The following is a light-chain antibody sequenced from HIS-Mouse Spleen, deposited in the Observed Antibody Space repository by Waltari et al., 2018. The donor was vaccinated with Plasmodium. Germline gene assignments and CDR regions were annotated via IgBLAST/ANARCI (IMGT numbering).Light chain of an antibody. CDR3: QQYYSFPRT. J-gene: IGKJ1*01. Sequence: AIWMTQSPSLLSASTGNRATISCRILQGISSYLAWYQQKPGKAPDLLIYAASTLKSGVPSRFSGSGSGTDFTLTISCLQSEDFATYYCQQYYSFPRTFGQGTKVEIK. V-gene: IGKV1D-8*02. CDR2: AAS. CDR1: QGISSY.